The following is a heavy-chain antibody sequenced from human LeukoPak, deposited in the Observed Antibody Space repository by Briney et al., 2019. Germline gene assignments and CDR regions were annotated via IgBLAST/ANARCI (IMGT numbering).Heavy chain of an antibody. CDR1: GFTFSSYS. J-gene: IGHJ3*02. CDR2: ISSSSSYI. Sequence: PGGSLRLSCAASGFTFSSYSMNWVRQAPGKGLEWVSSISSSSSYIYYADSVNGRFTISRDNSKNTLYLQMNSLRAEDTAVYYCAKDRGGSSSWFDAFDIWGQGTMVTVSS. CDR3: AKDRGGSSSWFDAFDI. D-gene: IGHD6-13*01. V-gene: IGHV3-21*01.